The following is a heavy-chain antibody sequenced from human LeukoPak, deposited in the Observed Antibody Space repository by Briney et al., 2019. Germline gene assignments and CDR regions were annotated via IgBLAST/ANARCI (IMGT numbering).Heavy chain of an antibody. Sequence: PSETLSLTCTVSGGSISSSSYYWGWLRQPPGKGLEWIGSIYYSGSTYYNPSLKSRVTISVDTSKNQFSLKLSSVTAADTAVYYCARPIMTTVTTLGGGAFDIWGQGTMVTVSS. D-gene: IGHD4-17*01. J-gene: IGHJ3*02. CDR1: GGSISSSSYY. V-gene: IGHV4-39*01. CDR2: IYYSGST. CDR3: ARPIMTTVTTLGGGAFDI.